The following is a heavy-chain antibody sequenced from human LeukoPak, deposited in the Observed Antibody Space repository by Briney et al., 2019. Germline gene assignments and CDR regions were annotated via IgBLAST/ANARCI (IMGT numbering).Heavy chain of an antibody. J-gene: IGHJ4*02. V-gene: IGHV3-33*01. CDR2: IWYDGSNK. CDR1: GFTFSSYG. Sequence: PGGSLRLSCAASGFTFSSYGMHWVRQAPGKGLEWVAVIWYDGSNKYYADSVKGRFTISRDNSKNTLYLQMNSLRAEDTAVYYCARTPMVRGKGYFDYWGQGTLVTVSS. D-gene: IGHD3-10*01. CDR3: ARTPMVRGKGYFDY.